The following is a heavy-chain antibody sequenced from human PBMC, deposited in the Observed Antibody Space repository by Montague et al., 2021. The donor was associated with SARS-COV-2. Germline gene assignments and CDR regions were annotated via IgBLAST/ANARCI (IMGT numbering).Heavy chain of an antibody. D-gene: IGHD3-3*01. CDR3: VSGSAIFGVVIMSRGNGGYYFDY. V-gene: IGHV1-24*01. CDR2: FDPEDGET. J-gene: IGHJ4*02. CDR1: GYTLTELS. Sequence: SVKVSCMVSGYTLTELSMHWVRQAPGKGLEWMGGFDPEDGETIYAQKFQGRVTMTEDTSTDTAYMELSSLRSEDTAVYYCVSGSAIFGVVIMSRGNGGYYFDYWGQGTLVTVSS.